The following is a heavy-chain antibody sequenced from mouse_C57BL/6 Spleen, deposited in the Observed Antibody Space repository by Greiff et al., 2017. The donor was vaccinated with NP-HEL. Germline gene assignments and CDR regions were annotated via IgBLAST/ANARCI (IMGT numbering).Heavy chain of an antibody. CDR3: TREGNLSYYFDD. CDR2: ISSGGDYI. J-gene: IGHJ2*01. Sequence: EVKVEESGEGLVKPGGSLKLSCAASGFTFSSYAMSWVRQTPEKRLEWVAYISSGGDYIYYADTVKGRFTISRDNARNTLYLQMSSLKSEDTAMYYCTREGNLSYYFDDWGQGTTLTVSS. CDR1: GFTFSSYA. V-gene: IGHV5-9-1*02. D-gene: IGHD6-2*01.